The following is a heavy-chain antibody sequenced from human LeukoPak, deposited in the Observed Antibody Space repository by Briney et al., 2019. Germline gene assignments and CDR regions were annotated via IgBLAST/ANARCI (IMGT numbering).Heavy chain of an antibody. J-gene: IGHJ4*02. Sequence: GGSLRLSCAASGFTFSDYYMSWIRQAPGKGLEWVSYISSSGNSMYYADSVKGRFTISRDNAKNSLYLQMNSLRAEDTAVYYCARDRGYCRGTTCYAYYFDSWGQGTLVTVSS. V-gene: IGHV3-11*04. CDR1: GFTFSDYY. D-gene: IGHD2-2*01. CDR2: ISSSGNSM. CDR3: ARDRGYCRGTTCYAYYFDS.